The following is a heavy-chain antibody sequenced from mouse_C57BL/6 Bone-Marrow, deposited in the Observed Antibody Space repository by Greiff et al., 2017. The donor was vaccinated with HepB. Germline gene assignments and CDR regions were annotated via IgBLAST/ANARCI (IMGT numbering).Heavy chain of an antibody. CDR1: GFTFSNYW. J-gene: IGHJ1*03. CDR3: TVDYYYGSSYWYFDV. D-gene: IGHD1-1*01. V-gene: IGHV6-3*01. Sequence: EVMLVESGGGLVQPGGSMKLSCVASGFTFSNYWMNWVRQSPEKGLEWVAQIRLKSDNYATHYAESVKGRFTISRDDSKSSVYLQMNNLRAEDTGIYYCTVDYYYGSSYWYFDVWGTGTTVTVSS. CDR2: IRLKSDNYAT.